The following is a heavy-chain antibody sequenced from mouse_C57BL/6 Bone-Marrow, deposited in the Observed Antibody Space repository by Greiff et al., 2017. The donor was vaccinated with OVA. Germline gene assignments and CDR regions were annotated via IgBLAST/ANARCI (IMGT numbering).Heavy chain of an antibody. J-gene: IGHJ4*01. CDR2: INYDGSST. CDR3: AREGWYDYALGYYYAMDY. Sequence: EVQLVESEGGLVQPGSSMKLSCTASGFTFSDYYMAWVRQVPEKGLEWVANINYDGSSTYYLDSLKSRFIISRDNAKNILYLQMSSLKSEDTATYYCAREGWYDYALGYYYAMDYWGQGTSVTVSS. D-gene: IGHD2-4*01. V-gene: IGHV5-16*01. CDR1: GFTFSDYY.